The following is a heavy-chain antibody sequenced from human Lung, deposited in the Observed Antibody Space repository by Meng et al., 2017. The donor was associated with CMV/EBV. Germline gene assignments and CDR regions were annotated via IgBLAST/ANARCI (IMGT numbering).Heavy chain of an antibody. Sequence: GGPLRLSCAASGFTFSSYAMHWVRQAPGKGLEWVAVISYDGSNKYYADSVKGRFTISRDNSKNTLYLQMNSLRAEDTAVYYCAREMLVVPAATLSYWGQGTLVTVSS. CDR3: AREMLVVPAATLSY. D-gene: IGHD2-2*01. CDR2: ISYDGSNK. CDR1: GFTFSSYA. V-gene: IGHV3-30*04. J-gene: IGHJ4*02.